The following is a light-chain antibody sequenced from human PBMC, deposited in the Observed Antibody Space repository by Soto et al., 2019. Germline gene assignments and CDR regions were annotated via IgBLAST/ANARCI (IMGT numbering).Light chain of an antibody. Sequence: HSALAQPPSASGSPGQSVTISCTGTSSDIGGYNEVSWYQHHPGKAPKLMIYDVTKRPSGVPDRFSGSRSGNTASLTVSGLQAEDEADYYCSSYAGSNNYVFGSGTKVTVL. CDR1: SSDIGGYNE. CDR2: DVT. J-gene: IGLJ1*01. CDR3: SSYAGSNNYV. V-gene: IGLV2-8*01.